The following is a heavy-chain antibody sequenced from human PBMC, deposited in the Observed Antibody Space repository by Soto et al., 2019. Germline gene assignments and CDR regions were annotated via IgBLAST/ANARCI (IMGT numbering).Heavy chain of an antibody. V-gene: IGHV6-1*01. CDR2: TYYRSKWYN. D-gene: IGHD2-2*01. Sequence: SQTLSLTCAISGDSVSSNSAAWNWIRQSPSRGLEWLGRTYYRSKWYNDYAVSVKSRITINPDTSRNQFSLQLNSVTPEDTAVYYCARDRRIVVVPAATIGDYYGMDVWGQGTTVTVS. CDR3: ARDRRIVVVPAATIGDYYGMDV. J-gene: IGHJ6*02. CDR1: GDSVSSNSAA.